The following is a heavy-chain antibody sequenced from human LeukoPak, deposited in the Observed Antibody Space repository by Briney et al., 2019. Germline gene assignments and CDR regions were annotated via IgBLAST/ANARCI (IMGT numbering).Heavy chain of an antibody. D-gene: IGHD1-26*01. CDR1: GGSISSYY. V-gene: IGHV4-59*01. Sequence: ASETLSLTCTVSGGSISSYYWSWIRQPPGKGLEWIGSIYYSGSTNYNPSLKSRVTISVDTSKNQFSLKLSSVTAADTAVYYCARARRGWDSDLDFWGQGTLVTVSS. CDR2: IYYSGST. CDR3: ARARRGWDSDLDF. J-gene: IGHJ4*02.